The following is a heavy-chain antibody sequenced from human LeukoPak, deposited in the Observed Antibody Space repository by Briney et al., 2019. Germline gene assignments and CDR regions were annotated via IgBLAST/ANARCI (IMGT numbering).Heavy chain of an antibody. CDR3: AKTHSSSGWFDY. CDR2: ISGSGGST. Sequence: PGGSLRVSCAASGFTFSSYAMSWVRQAPGKGLEWVSAISGSGGSTYYADSVKGRFTISRDNSKNTLYLQMNSLRAEDTAVYYCAKTHSSSGWFDYWGQGTLVTVSS. J-gene: IGHJ4*02. CDR1: GFTFSSYA. V-gene: IGHV3-23*01. D-gene: IGHD6-19*01.